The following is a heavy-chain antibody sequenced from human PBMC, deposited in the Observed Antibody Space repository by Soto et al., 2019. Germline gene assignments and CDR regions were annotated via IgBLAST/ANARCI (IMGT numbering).Heavy chain of an antibody. D-gene: IGHD3-16*02. Sequence: GGSLRLSCAASGFTFSNAWMSWVRQAPGKGLEWVGRIKSKTDGGTTDYAAPVKGRFTISRDDSKNTLYLQMNSLKTEDTAVYYCTTDPLVAIDAFDIWGQGTMVTVSS. CDR3: TTDPLVAIDAFDI. CDR1: GFTFSNAW. J-gene: IGHJ3*02. V-gene: IGHV3-15*01. CDR2: IKSKTDGGTT.